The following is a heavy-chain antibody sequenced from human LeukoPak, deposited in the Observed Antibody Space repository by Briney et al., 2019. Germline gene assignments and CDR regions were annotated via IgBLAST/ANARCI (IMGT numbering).Heavy chain of an antibody. CDR3: ARDLGLFWSSSRLFDY. J-gene: IGHJ4*02. Sequence: GASVKVSCKASGYTFTSYGISWVRQAPGQGLEWMGWISAYNGNTNYAQKLQGRVTMTTDTFTSTAYMELRSLRSDDTAVYYCARDLGLFWSSSRLFDYWGQGTLVTVSS. D-gene: IGHD3-3*01. V-gene: IGHV1-18*01. CDR2: ISAYNGNT. CDR1: GYTFTSYG.